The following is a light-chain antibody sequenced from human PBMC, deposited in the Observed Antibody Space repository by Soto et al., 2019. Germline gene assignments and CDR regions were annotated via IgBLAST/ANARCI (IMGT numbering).Light chain of an antibody. J-gene: IGLJ3*02. CDR3: WSYAGSSTSV. Sequence: QSVLAQPASVSGSPGQSITISCTGTSSDVGSYNLVAWYQQHPDKAPKLIIYEGTKRPSGVSNRFSGSKSGNTASLTISGLQAEDEADYYCWSYAGSSTSVFGGGTKLTVL. CDR2: EGT. V-gene: IGLV2-23*01. CDR1: SSDVGSYNL.